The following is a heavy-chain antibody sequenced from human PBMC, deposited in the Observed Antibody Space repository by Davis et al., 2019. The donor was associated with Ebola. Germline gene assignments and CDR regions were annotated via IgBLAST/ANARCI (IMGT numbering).Heavy chain of an antibody. V-gene: IGHV1-24*01. Sequence: AASVKVSCKVSGYNLSEVSMHWVRQAPGKGLDWMGGLDPEDGETIYAPKCQGRLTMTEDKSTNTAYMELSGLTSEDTAVYYYATLGLQLWGQGTLVTVSS. CDR1: GYNLSEVS. CDR2: LDPEDGET. CDR3: ATLGLQL. D-gene: IGHD1-1*01. J-gene: IGHJ4*02.